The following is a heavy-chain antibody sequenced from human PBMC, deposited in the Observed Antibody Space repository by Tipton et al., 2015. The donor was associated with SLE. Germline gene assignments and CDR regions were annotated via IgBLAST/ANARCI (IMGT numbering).Heavy chain of an antibody. CDR1: GFTVSSNY. Sequence: SLRLSCAASGFTVSSNYMSWVRQAPGKGLEWVAVIWYDGSNKYYADSVKGRFTISRDNSKNTLYLQMNSLRAEDTAVYYCARNEQGFDYWGQGTLVTVSS. V-gene: IGHV3-33*08. CDR3: ARNEQGFDY. CDR2: IWYDGSNK. D-gene: IGHD1-1*01. J-gene: IGHJ4*02.